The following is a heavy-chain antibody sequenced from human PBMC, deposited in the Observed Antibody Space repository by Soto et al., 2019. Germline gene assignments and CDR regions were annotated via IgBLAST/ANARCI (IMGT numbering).Heavy chain of an antibody. CDR1: GFTFSSYA. CDR2: ISGSGGST. V-gene: IGHV3-23*01. D-gene: IGHD3-9*01. CDR3: AKVVDYGILPINYYYYYGMDV. J-gene: IGHJ6*02. Sequence: GGSLRLSCAASGFTFSSYAMSWVRQAPGKGLEWVSAISGSGGSTYYADSVKGRFTISRDNSKNTLYLQMNSLRAEDTAVYYCAKVVDYGILPINYYYYYGMDVWGQGTTVTVS.